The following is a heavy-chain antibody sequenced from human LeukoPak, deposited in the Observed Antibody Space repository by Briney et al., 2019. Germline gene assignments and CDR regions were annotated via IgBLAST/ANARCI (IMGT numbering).Heavy chain of an antibody. Sequence: GGSLRLSCAASGFTFGTYWMSWVRQAPGKGLEWVANIKQDGSEKYYVDSVKGRFTISRDNAKNSLYLKMNSLRAEDTAVYYCARDIFGGTYYYDSSGSKGYFDYWGQGTLVTVSS. CDR2: IKQDGSEK. CDR3: ARDIFGGTYYYDSSGSKGYFDY. J-gene: IGHJ4*02. CDR1: GFTFGTYW. D-gene: IGHD3-22*01. V-gene: IGHV3-7*01.